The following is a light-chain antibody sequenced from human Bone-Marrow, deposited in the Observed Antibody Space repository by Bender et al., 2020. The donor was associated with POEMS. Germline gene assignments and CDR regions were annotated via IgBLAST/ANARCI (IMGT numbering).Light chain of an antibody. CDR1: ALSDRY. CDR3: YSTDSSGSQWV. J-gene: IGLJ3*02. V-gene: IGLV3-10*01. Sequence: YELTQPPSVSVSPGQTARITCSGDALSDRYVYWYQQKSGQAPVLVMYEDDKRPSGIPERFSGSSSGTMAMLSISGARVEDEGDYFCYSTDSSGSQWVFGGGAKLTVL. CDR2: EDD.